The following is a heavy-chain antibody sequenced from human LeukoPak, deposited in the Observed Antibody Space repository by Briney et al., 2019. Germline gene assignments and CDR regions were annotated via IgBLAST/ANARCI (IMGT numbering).Heavy chain of an antibody. CDR3: ARAGMETDPLDYYYYMDV. Sequence: GGSLRLSCAASGFTFSSYNTNWVRQAPGKGLEWVSSISSSSSYIYYADSVKGRFTISRDNAKNSLYLQMNSLRAEDTAVYYCARAGMETDPLDYYYYMDVWGKGTTVTVSS. D-gene: IGHD5-18*01. J-gene: IGHJ6*03. CDR1: GFTFSSYN. CDR2: ISSSSSYI. V-gene: IGHV3-21*01.